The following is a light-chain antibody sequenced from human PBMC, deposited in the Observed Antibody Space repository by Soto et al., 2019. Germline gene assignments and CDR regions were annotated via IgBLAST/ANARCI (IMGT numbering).Light chain of an antibody. J-gene: IGKJ5*01. CDR1: QSVSSY. CDR2: DAS. Sequence: EIVLTQSPATLSLSPGERATLSCRASQSVSSYLAWYQQKPGQAPRLLIYDASNRATGIPARFSGSGSGTDLTLTISSLEPEDFAVYYCQQRSNWPPTFGQGTHWRL. CDR3: QQRSNWPPT. V-gene: IGKV3-11*01.